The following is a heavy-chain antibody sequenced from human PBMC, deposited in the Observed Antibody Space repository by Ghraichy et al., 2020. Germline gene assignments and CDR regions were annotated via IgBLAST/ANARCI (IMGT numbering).Heavy chain of an antibody. CDR2: ISGSGGST. V-gene: IGHV3-23*01. CDR3: AKHQYGDSSGWHRSSGY. D-gene: IGHD6-19*01. J-gene: IGHJ4*02. Sequence: GGSLRLSCAASGFTFSSYAMSWVRQAPGKGLEWVSAISGSGGSTYYADSVKGRFTISRDNSKNTLYLQMNSLRAEDTAVYYCAKHQYGDSSGWHRSSGYWGQGTLVTVSS. CDR1: GFTFSSYA.